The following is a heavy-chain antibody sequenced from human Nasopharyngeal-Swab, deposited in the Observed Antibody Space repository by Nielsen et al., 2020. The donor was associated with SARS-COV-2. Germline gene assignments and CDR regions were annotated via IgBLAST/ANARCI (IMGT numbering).Heavy chain of an antibody. CDR1: GLFVSGNY. D-gene: IGHD3-3*01. CDR2: VYSGGST. J-gene: IGHJ3*01. Sequence: GASLRLSCAASGLFVSGNYMNWVRQAPGMGLEWVSVVYSGGSTFYADPVKGRFTISRDNSKNTLYLQMNNLRPEDTAMYYCASPVFGVVSDAFDLWGQGTMVTVSS. CDR3: ASPVFGVVSDAFDL. V-gene: IGHV3-53*01.